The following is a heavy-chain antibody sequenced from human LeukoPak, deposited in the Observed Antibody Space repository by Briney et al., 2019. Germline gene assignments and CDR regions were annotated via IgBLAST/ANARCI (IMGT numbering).Heavy chain of an antibody. CDR2: INHSGST. Sequence: SETLSLTCAVYGGSFSGYCWSWIRQPPGKGLEWIGEINHSGSTNYNPSLKSRVTISVDTSKNQFSLKLSSVTAADTAVYYCARVRAAPADWGQGTLVTVSS. J-gene: IGHJ4*02. CDR3: ARVRAAPAD. CDR1: GGSFSGYC. V-gene: IGHV4-34*01. D-gene: IGHD6-6*01.